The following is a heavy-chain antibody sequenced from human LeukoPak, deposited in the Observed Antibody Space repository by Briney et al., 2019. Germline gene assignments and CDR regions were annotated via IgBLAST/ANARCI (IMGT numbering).Heavy chain of an antibody. V-gene: IGHV1-69*06. CDR1: GGTFSSYA. Sequence: GASVKVSCKASGGTFSSYAISWVRQAPGQGLEWMGGIIPIFGTANYAQKFQGRVTITADKSTSTAYMELSSLRSEDTAVYYCARAPKYCGGDCYSGDYWGQGTLVTVSS. CDR2: IIPIFGTA. J-gene: IGHJ4*02. D-gene: IGHD2-21*02. CDR3: ARAPKYCGGDCYSGDY.